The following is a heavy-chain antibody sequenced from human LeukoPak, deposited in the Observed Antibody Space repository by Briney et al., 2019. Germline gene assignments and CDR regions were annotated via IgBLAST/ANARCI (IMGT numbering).Heavy chain of an antibody. J-gene: IGHJ4*02. V-gene: IGHV3-23*01. CDR3: ATGAVPWYFGY. CDR2: ISGSGGST. CDR1: GFCFSTYF. Sequence: GGTLRLSCAASGFCFSTYFMTWVRQPPGKGLEWVSIISGSGGSTYNADPVRGRFTNTRDNSKNTLCLQMNSLRAEDTAVYYCATGAVPWYFGYWGQGTLVTVSS. D-gene: IGHD6-19*01.